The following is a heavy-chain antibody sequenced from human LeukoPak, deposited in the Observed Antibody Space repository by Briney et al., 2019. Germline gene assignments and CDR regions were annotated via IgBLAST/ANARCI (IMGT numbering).Heavy chain of an antibody. V-gene: IGHV5-51*01. CDR3: ARAPSYCSGGPCYSDY. J-gene: IGHJ4*02. CDR1: GYSFNNYW. Sequence: GESLKISCKGSGYSFNNYWIGWVRQKPGKGLEWMGIIYPGDSDTRYSPSFQGQVTISADKSISTAYLQWSSLKASDTAIYYCARAPSYCSGGPCYSDYWGQGTLVTVSS. CDR2: IYPGDSDT. D-gene: IGHD2-15*01.